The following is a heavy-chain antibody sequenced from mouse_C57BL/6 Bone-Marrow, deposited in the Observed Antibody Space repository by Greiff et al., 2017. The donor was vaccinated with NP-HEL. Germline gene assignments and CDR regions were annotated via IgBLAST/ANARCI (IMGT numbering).Heavy chain of an antibody. J-gene: IGHJ3*01. CDR1: GFTFSSYG. Sequence: EVKVVESGGDLVKPGGSLKLSCAASGFTFSSYGMSWVRQTPDKRLEWVATISSGGSYTYYPDSVKGRFTISRDNAKNTLYLQMSSLKSEDTAMYYCARQAANWAWFAYWGQGTLVTVSA. D-gene: IGHD4-1*01. V-gene: IGHV5-6*01. CDR3: ARQAANWAWFAY. CDR2: ISSGGSYT.